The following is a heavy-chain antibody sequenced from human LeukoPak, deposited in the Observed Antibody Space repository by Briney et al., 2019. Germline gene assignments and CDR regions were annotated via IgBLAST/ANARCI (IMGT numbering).Heavy chain of an antibody. D-gene: IGHD1-26*01. Sequence: SETLSLTCSVSGDSMSFHFWSWIRQPPGKGLEWIGHTYYGGSTDYNPSLASRVTVSADTSKNQFSLKLSSVTAADTAVYYCATLGRAAGNAFDIWGQGTVVIVSS. CDR2: TYYGGST. CDR1: GDSMSFHF. V-gene: IGHV4-59*11. J-gene: IGHJ3*02. CDR3: ATLGRAAGNAFDI.